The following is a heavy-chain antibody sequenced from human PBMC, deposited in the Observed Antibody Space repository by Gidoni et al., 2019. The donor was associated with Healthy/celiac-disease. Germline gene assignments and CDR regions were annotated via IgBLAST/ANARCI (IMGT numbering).Heavy chain of an antibody. D-gene: IGHD2-15*01. CDR1: GFTFSSYG. J-gene: IGHJ3*02. CDR2: ISYDGSNK. Sequence: QVQLVESGGGVVQPGRSLRLSCAASGFTFSSYGMHCVRQAPGKGLEWVAVISYDGSNKYYADSVKGRFTISRDNSKNTLYLQMNSLRAEDTAVYYCANLLRGVVVVAGKNAFDIWGQGTMVTVSS. CDR3: ANLLRGVVVVAGKNAFDI. V-gene: IGHV3-30*18.